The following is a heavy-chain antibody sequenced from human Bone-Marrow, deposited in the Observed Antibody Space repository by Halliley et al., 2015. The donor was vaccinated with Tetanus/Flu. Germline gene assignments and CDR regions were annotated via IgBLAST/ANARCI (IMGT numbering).Heavy chain of an antibody. D-gene: IGHD1-26*01. CDR1: GFMFSNYG. CDR3: ARRVGATGQYGMEV. J-gene: IGHJ6*02. CDR2: ISYDGSSK. Sequence: SLRLSCAASGFMFSNYGMHWVRQAPGKGLEWVAFISYDGSSKYHADSLKGRFAISRDNSKNTLYLQMNSLRAEDTAVYYCARRVGATGQYGMEVWGQGAVVIVSS. V-gene: IGHV3-33*08.